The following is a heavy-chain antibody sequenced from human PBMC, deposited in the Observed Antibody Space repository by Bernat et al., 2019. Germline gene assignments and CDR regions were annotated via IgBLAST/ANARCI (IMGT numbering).Heavy chain of an antibody. J-gene: IGHJ6*03. V-gene: IGHV1-18*04. CDR2: IRAYNGNT. CDR1: GYTFTSYG. CDR3: ARDFSSGYDAYYYMDV. Sequence: QVQLVQSGAEVKKPGASVKVSCKASGYTFTSYGISWVRQAPGQGLEWMGWIRAYNGNTNYAQKLQGRVTMTTDTSTSTAYMELMSLRSDDTAVYYCARDFSSGYDAYYYMDVWGKGTTVTVSS. D-gene: IGHD5-12*01.